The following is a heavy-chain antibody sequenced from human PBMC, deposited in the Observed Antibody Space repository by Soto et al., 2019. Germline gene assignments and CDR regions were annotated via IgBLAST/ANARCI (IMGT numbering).Heavy chain of an antibody. J-gene: IGHJ4*02. CDR1: GFTFSSYG. CDR2: VSYDEITK. D-gene: IGHD5-18*01. Sequence: GGSLRLSCAASGFTFSSYGMNWVRQAPGKGLEWVAVVSYDEITKYYADSVKGRFTISRDNSKNTVYLQMNSLRPEDTAVYYCAKPLGLLRRAMAQGSDYWGQGTMVTVSS. CDR3: AKPLGLLRRAMAQGSDY. V-gene: IGHV3-30*18.